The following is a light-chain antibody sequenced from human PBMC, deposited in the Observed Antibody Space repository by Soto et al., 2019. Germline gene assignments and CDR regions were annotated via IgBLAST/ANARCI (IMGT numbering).Light chain of an antibody. CDR2: EVN. J-gene: IGLJ2*01. V-gene: IGLV2-14*01. CDR1: SSDVGGYNY. Sequence: QSALTQPASVSGSPGQSITISCTGTSSDVGGYNYVSWYQQYPGKAPQLMIYEVNNRPSGVSSRFSGSKSGNTASLTISGLQAEDEADYYCSSYTSSSTVVFGGGTKLTVL. CDR3: SSYTSSSTVV.